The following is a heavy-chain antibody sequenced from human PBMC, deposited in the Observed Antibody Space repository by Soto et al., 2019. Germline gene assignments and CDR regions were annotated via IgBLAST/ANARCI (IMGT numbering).Heavy chain of an antibody. CDR1: GYTCTTYN. CDR2: MNPNSGNT. J-gene: IGHJ5*02. Sequence: GASVKVSCKASGYTCTTYNINWVRPATGQGLEWMGWMNPNSGNTGYAQKFQGRVTMTRNTPISTAYMERSCLRSGGTTVYYGACGKSGGGSCYSSWCVPWGQVTLGSVSS. CDR3: ACGKSGGGSCYSSWCVP. V-gene: IGHV1-8*01. D-gene: IGHD2-21*01.